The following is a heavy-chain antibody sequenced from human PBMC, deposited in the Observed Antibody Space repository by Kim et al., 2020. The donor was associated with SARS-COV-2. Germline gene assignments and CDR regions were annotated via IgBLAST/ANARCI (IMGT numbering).Heavy chain of an antibody. V-gene: IGHV1-58*01. D-gene: IGHD6-19*01. Sequence: SVKVSCKASGFTFTSSAVQWVRQARGQRLEWIGWIVVGSGNTNYAQKFQERVTITRDMSTSTAYMELSSLRSEDTAVYYCAAPFYSSGWSGGYYYGMDVWGQGTTVTVSS. CDR2: IVVGSGNT. CDR1: GFTFTSSA. J-gene: IGHJ6*02. CDR3: AAPFYSSGWSGGYYYGMDV.